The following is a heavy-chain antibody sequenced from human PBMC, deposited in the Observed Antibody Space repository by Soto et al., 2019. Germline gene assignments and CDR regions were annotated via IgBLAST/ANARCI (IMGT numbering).Heavy chain of an antibody. CDR1: GDSVSSNSAT. V-gene: IGHV6-1*01. CDR3: ARSIAVAGTSCFDP. CDR2: TYYRSKWYN. D-gene: IGHD6-19*01. J-gene: IGHJ5*02. Sequence: SQTLSLTCAISGDSVSSNSATWNWIRQSPSRGLEWLGRTYYRSKWYNDYAVSVKSRITINPDTSKNQYSLQLNSVTPEDTAVYYSARSIAVAGTSCFDPWGQGTLVTVSS.